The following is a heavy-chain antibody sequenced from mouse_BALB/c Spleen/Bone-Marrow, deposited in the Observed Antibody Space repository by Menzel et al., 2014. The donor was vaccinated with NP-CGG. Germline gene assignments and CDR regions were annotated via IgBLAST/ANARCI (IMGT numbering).Heavy chain of an antibody. D-gene: IGHD2-14*01. V-gene: IGHV2-5-1*01. CDR2: IWRGGST. CDR1: GFSLTSYG. J-gene: IGHJ3*01. Sequence: VMLVESGPSLVQPSQSLSITCTVSGFSLTSYGVHWVRQSPGKGLEWLGVIWRGGSTDYNAAFMSRLSITKDNSKSQVFFKMNSLQADDTAIYYCAKNGGYDGWFAYWGQGTLVTVSA. CDR3: AKNGGYDGWFAY.